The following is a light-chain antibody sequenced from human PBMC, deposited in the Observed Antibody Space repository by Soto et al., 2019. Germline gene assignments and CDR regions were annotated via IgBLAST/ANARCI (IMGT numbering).Light chain of an antibody. CDR2: EVS. J-gene: IGLJ1*01. CDR1: SSDIGGYNY. V-gene: IGLV2-8*01. CDR3: TSYAGSNVFV. Sequence: QSALTQPPSASGSPGQSVTISCTGTSSDIGGYNYVSWYQQHPGKAPKLMIFEVSARPSGVPDRFSGSKSGNTASLTVSGLQAEDGADYYCTSYAGSNVFVFGTGTKLTVL.